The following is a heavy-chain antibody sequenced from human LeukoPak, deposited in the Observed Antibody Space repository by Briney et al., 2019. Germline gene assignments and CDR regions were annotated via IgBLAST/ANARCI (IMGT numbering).Heavy chain of an antibody. J-gene: IGHJ4*02. CDR1: GGTFSSYA. V-gene: IGHV1-69*13. CDR3: AGGGIVVSKPLGYFDY. Sequence: GASVKVSCKASGGTFSSYATSWVRQAPGQGLEWMGGIIPIFGTANYAQKFQGRVTITADESTSTAYMELSSLRSEDTAVYYCAGGGIVVSKPLGYFDYWGQGTLVTVSS. CDR2: IIPIFGTA. D-gene: IGHD2-15*01.